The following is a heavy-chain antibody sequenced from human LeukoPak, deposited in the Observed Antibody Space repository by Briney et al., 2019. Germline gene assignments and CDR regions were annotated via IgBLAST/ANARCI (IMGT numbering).Heavy chain of an antibody. CDR2: INPNSGGT. D-gene: IGHD1-1*01. CDR1: GYTFTGYY. CDR3: ARAQLERSLFDY. V-gene: IGHV1-2*02. Sequence: GASVKVSCMASGYTFTGYYMHWVRQAPGQGLEWMGWINPNSGGTNYAQKFQGRVTMTRDTSISTAYMELSRLRSDDTAVYYCARAQLERSLFDYWGQGTLVTVSS. J-gene: IGHJ4*02.